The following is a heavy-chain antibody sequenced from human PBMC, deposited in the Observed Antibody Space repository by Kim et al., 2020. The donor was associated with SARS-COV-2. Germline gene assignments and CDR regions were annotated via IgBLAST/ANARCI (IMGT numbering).Heavy chain of an antibody. CDR1: GGTFSSYA. CDR2: IIPIFGTA. J-gene: IGHJ5*02. D-gene: IGHD6-13*01. CDR3: ARDGVGSVAAADGSWFDP. V-gene: IGHV1-69*13. Sequence: SVKVSCKASGGTFSSYAISWVRQAPGQGLEWMGGIIPIFGTANYAQKFQGRVTITADESTSTAYMELSSLRSEDTAVYYCARDGVGSVAAADGSWFDPWGQGTLVTVSS.